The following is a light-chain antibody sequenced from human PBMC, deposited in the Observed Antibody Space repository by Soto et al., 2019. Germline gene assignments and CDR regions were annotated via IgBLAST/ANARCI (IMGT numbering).Light chain of an antibody. V-gene: IGKV3-15*01. CDR2: GAS. J-gene: IGKJ5*01. CDR1: QSVSSN. CDR3: QQFNNWPRIT. Sequence: EIVMTQSPATLSVSPGERATLSCRASQSVSSNLAWYQQKPGQAPRLLIYGASTRATGIPARFSGSGSGTEFTLTVNSLQSEDVAVYYCQQFNNWPRITFGQGTRLEIK.